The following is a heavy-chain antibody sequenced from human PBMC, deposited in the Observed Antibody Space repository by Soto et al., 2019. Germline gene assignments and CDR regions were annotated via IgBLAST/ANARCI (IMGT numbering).Heavy chain of an antibody. CDR2: IYYSGST. D-gene: IGHD6-19*01. J-gene: IGHJ6*02. CDR3: ARTGAVAGTGLDYYYYGMEV. Sequence: SETLSLTCTVSGGSVSSGSYYWSWIRQPPGKGLEWIGYIYYSGSTNYNPSLKSRVTISVDTSKNQFSLKLSSVTAADTAVYYCARTGAVAGTGLDYYYYGMEVWGQGTTVTV. CDR1: GGSVSSGSYY. V-gene: IGHV4-61*01.